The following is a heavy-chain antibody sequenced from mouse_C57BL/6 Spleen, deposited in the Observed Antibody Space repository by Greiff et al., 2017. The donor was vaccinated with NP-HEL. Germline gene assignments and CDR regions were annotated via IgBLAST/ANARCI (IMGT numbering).Heavy chain of an antibody. J-gene: IGHJ3*01. V-gene: IGHV14-1*01. CDR3: TLITTGGFAY. D-gene: IGHD1-2*01. CDR2: IDPEDGDT. Sequence: EVQLQESGAELVRPGASVKLSCTASGFNIKDYYMHWVKQRPEQGLEWIGRIDPEDGDTEDAPKFQGKATMTADTSSHTAYLQLSSLISEDTAVYYCTLITTGGFAYWGQGTLVTVSA. CDR1: GFNIKDYY.